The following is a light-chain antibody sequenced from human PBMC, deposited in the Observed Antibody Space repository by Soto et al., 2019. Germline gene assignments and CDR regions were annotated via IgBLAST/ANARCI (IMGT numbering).Light chain of an antibody. CDR1: NSNIGAGYD. CDR2: GNT. CDR3: QYYDSSLSGLYV. J-gene: IGLJ1*01. V-gene: IGLV1-40*01. Sequence: QSVLTQPPSVSGAPGQRVTISCAGSNSNIGAGYDIHWYQQLPGTAPKLLIYGNTNRPSGVPDRFSDSRSGTSASLAITGLQAEDEADYYCQYYDSSLSGLYVFGTGTKVTV.